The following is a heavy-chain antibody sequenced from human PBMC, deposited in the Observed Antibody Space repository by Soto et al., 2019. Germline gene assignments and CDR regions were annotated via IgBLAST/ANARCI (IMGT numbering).Heavy chain of an antibody. J-gene: IGHJ6*03. V-gene: IGHV1-69*02. CDR2: IIPILGIA. D-gene: IGHD2-15*01. CDR1: GGTFSSYT. Sequence: ASVKVSCKASGGTFSSYTISWVRQAPGQGLEWMGRIIPILGIANYAQKFQGRVTITADKSTSTAYMELGSLRSEDTAVYYCASGGVVVAATRFSLAATVTSQNYYYYYMDVWGKGTTVTVSS. CDR3: ASGGVVVAATRFSLAATVTSQNYYYYYMDV.